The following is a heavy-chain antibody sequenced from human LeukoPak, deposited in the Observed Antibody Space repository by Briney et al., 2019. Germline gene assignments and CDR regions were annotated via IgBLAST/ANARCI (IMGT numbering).Heavy chain of an antibody. CDR1: GFTFSSYA. Sequence: GGSLRLSCAASGFTFSSYAMSWVRQAPGKWLEWGSAIRGSGGSTYYADSVKGRFTISRDNSKNTLYLQMNSLRAEDTAVSYSAKGYYGDEDYGGQGTLVTVS. V-gene: IGHV3-23*01. CDR2: IRGSGGST. CDR3: AKGYYGDEDY. D-gene: IGHD3-10*01. J-gene: IGHJ4*02.